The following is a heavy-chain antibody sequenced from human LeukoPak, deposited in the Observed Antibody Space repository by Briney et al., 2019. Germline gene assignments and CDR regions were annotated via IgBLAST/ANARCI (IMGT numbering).Heavy chain of an antibody. CDR1: GGSISSSNSY. D-gene: IGHD3-10*01. Sequence: SETLSLTXAVSGGSISSSNSYWGWVRQPPGKGLEWIGTIYYSGNTYYKSSLESRLTISVDTSKNRFSLKLTSATAADTGIYYCARQNADYYYYYMDVWGRGTTITVSS. CDR2: IYYSGNT. CDR3: ARQNADYYYYYMDV. J-gene: IGHJ6*03. V-gene: IGHV4-39*01.